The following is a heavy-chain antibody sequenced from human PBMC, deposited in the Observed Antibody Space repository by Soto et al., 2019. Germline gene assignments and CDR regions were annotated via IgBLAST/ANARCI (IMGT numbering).Heavy chain of an antibody. CDR1: VDIVSSNSAA. Sequence: SQTLSLTCAISVDIVSSNSAAWNCIRQSPSRGLEWLGRTYYRSKWYNDYAVSVKSRITINPDTSKNQFSLQLNSVTPEDTAVYYCARDRYCTNGVCPKRYYYYGMDVWGQGTTVTVSS. CDR3: ARDRYCTNGVCPKRYYYYGMDV. D-gene: IGHD2-8*01. CDR2: TYYRSKWYN. V-gene: IGHV6-1*01. J-gene: IGHJ6*02.